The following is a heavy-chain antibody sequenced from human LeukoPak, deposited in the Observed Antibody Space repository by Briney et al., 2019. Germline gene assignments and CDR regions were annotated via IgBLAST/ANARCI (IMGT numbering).Heavy chain of an antibody. CDR2: INPNSGGT. CDR3: ARVVGIPAAIEGWFDP. V-gene: IGHV1-2*02. CDR1: GYTFTGYY. D-gene: IGHD2-2*01. J-gene: IGHJ5*02. Sequence: ASVKVSCKASGYTFTGYYMHWVRQAPGQGLEWMGWINPNSGGTNYAQKLQGRVTMTTDTSTSTAYMELRSLRSDDTAVYYCARVVGIPAAIEGWFDPWGQGTLVTVSS.